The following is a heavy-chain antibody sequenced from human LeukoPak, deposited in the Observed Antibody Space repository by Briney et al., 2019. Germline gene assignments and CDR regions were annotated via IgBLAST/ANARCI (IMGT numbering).Heavy chain of an antibody. CDR3: ARGRHIVVVTASSFDY. D-gene: IGHD2-21*02. V-gene: IGHV4-34*01. CDR1: GGSFSGYY. J-gene: IGHJ4*02. Sequence: SETLSLTCAVYGGSFSGYYWSWIRQPPGKGLEWIGEINHSGSTNYTPSLKSRVTISVDTSKNQFSLKLSSVTAADTAVYYCARGRHIVVVTASSFDYWGQGTLVTVSS. CDR2: INHSGST.